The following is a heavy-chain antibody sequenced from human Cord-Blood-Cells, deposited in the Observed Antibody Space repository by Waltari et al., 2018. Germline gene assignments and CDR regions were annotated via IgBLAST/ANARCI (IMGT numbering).Heavy chain of an antibody. J-gene: IGHJ4*02. CDR1: GYTFPSYD. V-gene: IGHV1-8*01. CDR2: MNPNRGNT. Sequence: QVQLVQSGAEVKKPGASVKVSCKASGYTFPSYDINWVRQAIGQGLEWMGWMNPNRGNTGYAQKFQGRVTMTRNNAISTAYMELSSVGSEDTAVYYCARGGYSGYDFDYWGQGTLVTVSS. D-gene: IGHD5-12*01. CDR3: ARGGYSGYDFDY.